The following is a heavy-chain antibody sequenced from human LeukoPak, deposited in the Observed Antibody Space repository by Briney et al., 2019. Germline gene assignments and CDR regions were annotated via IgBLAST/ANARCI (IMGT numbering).Heavy chain of an antibody. V-gene: IGHV3-64*01. CDR2: ISSNGGST. J-gene: IGHJ2*01. CDR3: ARDLTGDWYFDL. D-gene: IGHD3-9*01. Sequence: GGSLRLSCAASGFSFSSYAMHWVRQAPGKGLEYVSAISSNGGSTYYANSVKGRFTISRDNSKNTLYLQMGSLRAEDTAVYYCARDLTGDWYFDLWGRGTLVTVSS. CDR1: GFSFSSYA.